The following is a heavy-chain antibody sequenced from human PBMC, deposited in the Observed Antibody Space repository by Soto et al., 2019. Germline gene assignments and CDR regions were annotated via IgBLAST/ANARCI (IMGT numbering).Heavy chain of an antibody. V-gene: IGHV3-74*01. CDR3: ARGGADILTGPLDY. J-gene: IGHJ4*02. CDR2: IKSGEIGI. D-gene: IGHD3-9*01. Sequence: EVQLVESGGVLVQPGGSLRLSCAASGFIFSNYWMHWVRQAPGKGLVWVSRIKSGEIGISYADSVKGRFTISRDNAKNTLYLQMNSLRVEDTAVYYCARGGADILTGPLDYWGQGTLVTVSS. CDR1: GFIFSNYW.